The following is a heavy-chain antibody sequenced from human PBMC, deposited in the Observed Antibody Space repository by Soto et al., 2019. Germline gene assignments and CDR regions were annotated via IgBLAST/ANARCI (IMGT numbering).Heavy chain of an antibody. CDR3: ARGRGYSYGYPPQPKYSSGWHYYMDV. CDR1: GGSISSGGYY. J-gene: IGHJ6*03. CDR2: IYYSGST. D-gene: IGHD5-18*01. Sequence: QVQLQESGPGLVKPSQTLSLTCTVSGGSISSGGYYWSWIRQHPGKGLEWIGYIYYSGSTYYNPSLKSRVTISVDTSKNQFSLKLSSVTAADTAVYYCARGRGYSYGYPPQPKYSSGWHYYMDVWGKGTTVTVSS. V-gene: IGHV4-31*03.